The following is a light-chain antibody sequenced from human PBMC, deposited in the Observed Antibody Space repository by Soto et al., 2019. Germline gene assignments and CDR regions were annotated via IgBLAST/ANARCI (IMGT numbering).Light chain of an antibody. V-gene: IGLV2-23*01. J-gene: IGLJ2*01. CDR1: SRDVGSYNL. CDR3: CSYAGVPIVI. CDR2: EGS. Sequence: SVLTQPASVSGSPGQSITISCTGTSRDVGSYNLVSWYQQHPGKAPKLMIYEGSKRPSGVSDRFSGSKSDYTASLTISGLQAEDEADYYCCSYAGVPIVIFGGGTKLTVL.